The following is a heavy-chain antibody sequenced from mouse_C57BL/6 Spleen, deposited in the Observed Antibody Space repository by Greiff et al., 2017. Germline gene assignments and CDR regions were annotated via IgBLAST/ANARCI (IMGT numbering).Heavy chain of an antibody. V-gene: IGHV1-64*01. CDR3: ARSGGNPLFFDY. J-gene: IGHJ2*01. CDR2: IHPNSGST. CDR1: GYTFTSYW. Sequence: QVQLQQPGAELVKPGASVKLSCKASGYTFTSYWMHWVKQRPGQGLEWIGMIHPNSGSTNYNEKFKSKATLTVDKSSSTAYRQLSSLTSEDSAVYYCARSGGNPLFFDYWGQGTTLTVSS. D-gene: IGHD2-1*01.